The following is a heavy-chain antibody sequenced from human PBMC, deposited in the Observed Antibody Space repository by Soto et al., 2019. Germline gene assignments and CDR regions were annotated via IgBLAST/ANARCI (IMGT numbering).Heavy chain of an antibody. V-gene: IGHV4-31*03. Sequence: QVQLQESGPGLVKPSQTLSLTCSVSGESISSGGYYWSWIRHLPGKGLEWIGYIYDTESDYYNPSLKSRVSISMDTSENHFAMRLTSVTAADSAVYYCARASSSSSAADYWGQGLQVTVSS. J-gene: IGHJ4*02. CDR1: GESISSGGYY. CDR2: IYDTESD. CDR3: ARASSSSSAADY. D-gene: IGHD6-6*01.